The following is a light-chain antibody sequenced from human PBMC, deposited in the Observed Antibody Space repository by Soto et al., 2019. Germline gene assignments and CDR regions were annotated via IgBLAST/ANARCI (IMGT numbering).Light chain of an antibody. CDR3: QSYDSSLGFVV. Sequence: QSVVTQPPSLSGAPGQRVTISCTGSSSNIGAGYDVQWYQQLSGAAPKLLIYGSANRPSGVPDRFSASKSGTSASLAITGLQAADEADYYCQSYDSSLGFVVFGGGTKLTVL. CDR1: SSNIGAGYD. J-gene: IGLJ2*01. CDR2: GSA. V-gene: IGLV1-40*01.